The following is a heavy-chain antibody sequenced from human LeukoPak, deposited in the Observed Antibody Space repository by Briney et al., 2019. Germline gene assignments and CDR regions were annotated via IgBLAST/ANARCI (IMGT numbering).Heavy chain of an antibody. Sequence: KPGASVKVSCKASGYTFTSYDINWVRQATGQGLEWMGWMNPNSGNTGYAQKFQGRVTITRNTSISTAYMELRSLRSDDTAVYYCARDRIAVAGTGGFDIWGQGTMVTVSS. D-gene: IGHD6-19*01. V-gene: IGHV1-8*03. CDR1: GYTFTSYD. CDR2: MNPNSGNT. CDR3: ARDRIAVAGTGGFDI. J-gene: IGHJ3*02.